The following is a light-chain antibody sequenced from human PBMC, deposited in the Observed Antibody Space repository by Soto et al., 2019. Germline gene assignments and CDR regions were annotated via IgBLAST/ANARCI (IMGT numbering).Light chain of an antibody. Sequence: QSALTQPASVSGSPGQSITISCTGTSSDVGGYNYVSWYQQHPDKAPKLMIYDVTKRPSGVPDRFSGSKSDNTASLTISGLQAEDEADYYCCSYAGSYTVVFGGGTKLTVL. CDR2: DVT. CDR1: SSDVGGYNY. CDR3: CSYAGSYTVV. V-gene: IGLV2-11*01. J-gene: IGLJ2*01.